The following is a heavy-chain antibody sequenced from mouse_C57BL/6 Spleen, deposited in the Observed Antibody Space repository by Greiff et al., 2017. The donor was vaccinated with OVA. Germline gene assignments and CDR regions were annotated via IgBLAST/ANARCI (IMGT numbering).Heavy chain of an antibody. V-gene: IGHV5-17*01. D-gene: IGHD1-3*01. Sequence: DVMLVESGGGLVKPGGSLKLSCAASGFTFSDYGMHWVRQAPEKGLEWVAYISSGSSTIYYADTVKGRFTISRYNAKNTLFLQMTSLRSEDTAMYYCARGSYYYAMDYWGQGTSVTVSS. CDR2: ISSGSSTI. CDR3: ARGSYYYAMDY. CDR1: GFTFSDYG. J-gene: IGHJ4*01.